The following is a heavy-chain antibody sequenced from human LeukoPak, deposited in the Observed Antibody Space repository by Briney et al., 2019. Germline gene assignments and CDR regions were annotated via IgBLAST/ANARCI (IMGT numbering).Heavy chain of an antibody. CDR2: INAGNGKT. Sequence: ASVKVSCKASGYIFSDYAIQWVRQAPGQGLEWMGWINAGNGKTKYSQKFQDRVTITRDTSASTAYLELGGLRFEDTAVYFCARARWTSTGTTYYLDYWGQGTLVTVSS. CDR1: GYIFSDYA. J-gene: IGHJ4*02. CDR3: ARARWTSTGTTYYLDY. D-gene: IGHD4-17*01. V-gene: IGHV1-3*01.